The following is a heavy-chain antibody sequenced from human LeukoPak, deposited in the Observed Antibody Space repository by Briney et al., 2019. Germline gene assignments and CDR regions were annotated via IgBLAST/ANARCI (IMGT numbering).Heavy chain of an antibody. Sequence: GGSLRLSCSASGFTFSSYAMHWVRQAPGKGLEYVSAISSNGGSTYYADSVKGRFTISRDNSKNTLYLQMSSLRAEDTAVYYCVKSRRFLEWLANNYFDYWGQGTLVTVSS. J-gene: IGHJ4*02. CDR1: GFTFSSYA. CDR2: ISSNGGST. D-gene: IGHD3-3*01. CDR3: VKSRRFLEWLANNYFDY. V-gene: IGHV3-64D*06.